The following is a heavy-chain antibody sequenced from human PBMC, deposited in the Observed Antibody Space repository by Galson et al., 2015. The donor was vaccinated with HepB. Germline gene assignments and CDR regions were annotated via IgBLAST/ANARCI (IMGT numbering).Heavy chain of an antibody. V-gene: IGHV3-15*01. CDR2: IKRKTDGGTS. Sequence: SLRLSCAASGFTFSNAWMSWVRQAPGKGLEYVGRIKRKTDGGTSEYAAFVKGRFTISRDDSKNTLYLEMNSLQSEDTAVYYCASVGGYSPFHWGQGTLVTVSS. J-gene: IGHJ4*02. CDR1: GFTFSNAW. CDR3: ASVGGYSPFH. D-gene: IGHD5-18*01.